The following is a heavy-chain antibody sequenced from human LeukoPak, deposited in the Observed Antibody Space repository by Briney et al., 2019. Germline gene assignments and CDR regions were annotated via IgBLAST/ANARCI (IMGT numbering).Heavy chain of an antibody. CDR1: GSTFSSYN. CDR2: ISSSSSYI. D-gene: IGHD6-13*01. CDR3: AGSDEYSSSWFFDY. J-gene: IGHJ4*02. V-gene: IGHV3-21*01. Sequence: GGSLRLSCAASGSTFSSYNMNWVRQAPGKGLEWVSSISSSSSYIYYADSVKGRFTISRDNAKNSLYLQMNSLRAEDTAVYYCAGSDEYSSSWFFDYWGQGTLVTVSS.